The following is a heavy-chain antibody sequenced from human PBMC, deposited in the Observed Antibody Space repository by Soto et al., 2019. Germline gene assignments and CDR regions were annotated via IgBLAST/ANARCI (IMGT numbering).Heavy chain of an antibody. CDR1: GGSISSGDYY. Sequence: PSETLSLTCTVSGGSISSGDYYWSWIRQPPGKGLEWIGYIYYSGSTYYNPSLKSRVTISVDTSKNQFSLKLSSVTAADTAVYYCARWYYDSSGYYWGGYFDYWGQGTLVTXSS. CDR3: ARWYYDSSGYYWGGYFDY. CDR2: IYYSGST. D-gene: IGHD3-22*01. J-gene: IGHJ4*02. V-gene: IGHV4-30-4*01.